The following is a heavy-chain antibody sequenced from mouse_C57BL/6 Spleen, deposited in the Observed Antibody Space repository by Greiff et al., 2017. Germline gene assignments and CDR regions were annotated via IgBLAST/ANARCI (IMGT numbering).Heavy chain of an antibody. CDR2: ISSGSSTI. V-gene: IGHV5-17*01. CDR1: GFTFSDYG. CDR3: ARYYYGPYAMED. Sequence: EVQRVESGGGLVKPGGSLKLSCAASGFTFSDYGMNWVRQAPEKGLEWVAYISSGSSTIYYADTVKGRFTISRDNAKNTLFLQMTSLRSEDTAMYDCARYYYGPYAMEDWGQGTTVTVSS. J-gene: IGHJ4*01. D-gene: IGHD1-1*01.